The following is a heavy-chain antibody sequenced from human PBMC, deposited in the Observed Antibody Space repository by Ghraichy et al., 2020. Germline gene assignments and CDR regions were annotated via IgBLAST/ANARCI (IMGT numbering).Heavy chain of an antibody. Sequence: GGSLRLSCAASGFTFSSYDMHWVRQATGKGLEWVSAIGTAGDTYYPGSVKGRFTISRENAKNSLYLQMNSLRAGDTAVYYCARGVRGSTVISGSNYYYGMDVWGQGTTVTVSS. J-gene: IGHJ6*02. CDR1: GFTFSSYD. V-gene: IGHV3-13*01. CDR3: ARGVRGSTVISGSNYYYGMDV. D-gene: IGHD4-11*01. CDR2: IGTAGDT.